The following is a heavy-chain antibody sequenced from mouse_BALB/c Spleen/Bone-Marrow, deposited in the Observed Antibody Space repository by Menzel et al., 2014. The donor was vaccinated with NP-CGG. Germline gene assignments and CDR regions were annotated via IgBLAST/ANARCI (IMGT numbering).Heavy chain of an antibody. CDR1: GFNIKDTY. CDR2: IDPANGNT. CDR3: ARPIFL. Sequence: EVQLVESGAELVKPGASVKLSCTASGFNIKDTYMHWVKLRPEQGLEWIGRIDPANGNTKYDPKFQGKATITADTSSNTAYLQLSSLTSEDTAVYYCARPIFLWGQGTSVTVSS. J-gene: IGHJ4*01. V-gene: IGHV14-3*02.